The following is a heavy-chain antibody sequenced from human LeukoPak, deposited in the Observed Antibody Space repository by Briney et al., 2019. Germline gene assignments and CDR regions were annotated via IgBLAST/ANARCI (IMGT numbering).Heavy chain of an antibody. D-gene: IGHD5-18*01. CDR3: AKDTAMVANYYYYMDV. CDR2: ISGSGGST. Sequence: GGSLRLSCAASGFTFSSYGMSWVRQAPGKGLEWVSAISGSGGSTYYADSVKGRFTISRDNSKNTLYLQMNSLRAEDTAVYYCAKDTAMVANYYYYMDVWGKGTTVTVSS. V-gene: IGHV3-23*01. J-gene: IGHJ6*03. CDR1: GFTFSSYG.